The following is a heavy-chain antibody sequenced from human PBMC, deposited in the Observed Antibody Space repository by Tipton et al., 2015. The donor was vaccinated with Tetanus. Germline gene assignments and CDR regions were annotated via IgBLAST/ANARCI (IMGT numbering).Heavy chain of an antibody. Sequence: GLVKPSDTLSLSCSVSGDSISSDSFFWGWIRQPPGKGLEWIASMSHNGRTHYNPSLKSRVSMSVDTSKNQFSLRLESVTAADRAVYFCARRRYQWNRGGFDIWGQGTLVTVSS. CDR3: ARRRYQWNRGGFDI. D-gene: IGHD1-20*01. CDR2: MSHNGRT. V-gene: IGHV4-39*07. CDR1: GDSISSDSFF. J-gene: IGHJ3*02.